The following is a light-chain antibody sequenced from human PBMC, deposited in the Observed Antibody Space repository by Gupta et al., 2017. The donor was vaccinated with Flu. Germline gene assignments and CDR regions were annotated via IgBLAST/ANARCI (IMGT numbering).Light chain of an antibody. V-gene: IGLV2-14*01. J-gene: IGLJ2*01. Sequence: IASTTSKSAVVGYNYVCWYQQKPGKAPNLMIYEQSRRPSGVSDRFSGSKSGNTASLTITGVQAEDEADYYCSSHNTNSNLGVVFGAGTKLTVL. CDR3: SSHNTNSNLGVV. CDR2: EQS. CDR1: KSAVVGYNY.